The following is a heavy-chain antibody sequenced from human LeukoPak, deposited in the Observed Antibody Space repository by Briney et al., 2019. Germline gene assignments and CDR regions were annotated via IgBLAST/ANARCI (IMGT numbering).Heavy chain of an antibody. J-gene: IGHJ5*02. CDR3: ARASRYGSGSYSLSWFDP. CDR2: INPNSGGT. CDR1: GYTFTGYY. Sequence: ASVKVSCKASGYTFTGYYMHWVRQAPGQGLEWMGWINPNSGGTNYAQKFQGRVTMTRDMSISAAYMELSRLRSDDTAVYYCARASRYGSGSYSLSWFDPWGQGTLVTVSS. V-gene: IGHV1-2*02. D-gene: IGHD3-10*01.